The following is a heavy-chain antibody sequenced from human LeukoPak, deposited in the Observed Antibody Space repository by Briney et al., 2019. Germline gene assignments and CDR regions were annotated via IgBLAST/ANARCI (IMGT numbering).Heavy chain of an antibody. CDR3: ARVDSSGYLYYFDY. J-gene: IGHJ4*02. V-gene: IGHV4-4*02. Sequence: SETLSLTCAVSGGSISSSNWWNWVRQPPGKGLEWIGEIYHSGSTNYNPSLKSRVTISVDKSKNQFSLKLSSVTAADTAVYYCARVDSSGYLYYFDYWGQGTLVTVSS. D-gene: IGHD3-22*01. CDR2: IYHSGST. CDR1: GGSISSSNW.